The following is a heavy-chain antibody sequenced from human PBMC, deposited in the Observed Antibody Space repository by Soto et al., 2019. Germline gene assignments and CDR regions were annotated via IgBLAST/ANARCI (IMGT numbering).Heavy chain of an antibody. CDR2: IYYSGST. D-gene: IGHD3-10*01. CDR3: ARDYYGSGSYRTYYGMDV. J-gene: IGHJ6*02. Sequence: SETLSLTCTVSGGSISSGDYYWSWIRQPPGKGLEWIGYIYYSGSTYYNPSLKSRVTISVDTSKNQFSLKLSSVTAADTAVYYCARDYYGSGSYRTYYGMDVWGQGTTVTVSS. CDR1: GGSISSGDYY. V-gene: IGHV4-30-4*01.